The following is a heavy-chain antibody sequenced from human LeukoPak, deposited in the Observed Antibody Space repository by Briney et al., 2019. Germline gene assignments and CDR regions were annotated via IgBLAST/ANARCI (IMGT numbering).Heavy chain of an antibody. D-gene: IGHD5-18*01. CDR3: ARGGYRHYFDS. J-gene: IGHJ4*02. CDR2: ISGGSTYT. Sequence: GGSLRLSCAASGFTFSDYYLSWIRQAPGKGLEWVSYISGGSTYTNHADSVKGRFTVSRDNAKNSLYLQLDSLRAEDTAVYYCARGGYRHYFDSWGQGTLVTVSS. V-gene: IGHV3-11*06. CDR1: GFTFSDYY.